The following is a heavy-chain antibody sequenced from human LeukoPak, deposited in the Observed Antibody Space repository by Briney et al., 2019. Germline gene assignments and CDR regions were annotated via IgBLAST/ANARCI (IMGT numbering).Heavy chain of an antibody. Sequence: PGGSLRLSCAASGFTFSTYGMHWVRQAPGKGLEWVAFIRYDGNNKYYAESVKGRFTISRDNSKNTLYLQMSSLRAEDTAVYYCAKPRDSSPRVYDYWGQGTLVTVSS. D-gene: IGHD3-22*01. CDR3: AKPRDSSPRVYDY. CDR2: IRYDGNNK. J-gene: IGHJ4*02. CDR1: GFTFSTYG. V-gene: IGHV3-30*02.